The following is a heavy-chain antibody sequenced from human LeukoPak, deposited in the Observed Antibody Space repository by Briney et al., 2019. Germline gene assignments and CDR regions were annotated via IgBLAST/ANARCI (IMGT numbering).Heavy chain of an antibody. CDR1: GFAFSDSP. J-gene: IGHJ4*02. CDR2: INSDGGST. D-gene: IGHD6-19*01. CDR3: VKPQYSSGWLGY. Sequence: GGSLSLSCSASGFAFSDSPMHWVRQAPGKGLDYVSAINSDGGSTYYADSAKGRFTISRDNSKNMLYLQMSSLRPEDTAVYNCVKPQYSSGWLGYWGQGTLVTVSS. V-gene: IGHV3-64D*06.